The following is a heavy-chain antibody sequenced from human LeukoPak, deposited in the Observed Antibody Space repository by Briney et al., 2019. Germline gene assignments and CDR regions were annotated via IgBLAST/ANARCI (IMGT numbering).Heavy chain of an antibody. D-gene: IGHD3-22*01. CDR2: ISGSGGTT. CDR3: AKRTPYSSGSYYFDY. Sequence: SGGSLRLSCEVSGFTFSSYAMSWVGQAPGKGLEWGSAISGSGGTTNYADSVKGRLTISRDNSQNTLYLQMNSLRAEDTAVYYCAKRTPYSSGSYYFDYWGQGTLVTVSS. CDR1: GFTFSSYA. V-gene: IGHV3-23*01. J-gene: IGHJ4*02.